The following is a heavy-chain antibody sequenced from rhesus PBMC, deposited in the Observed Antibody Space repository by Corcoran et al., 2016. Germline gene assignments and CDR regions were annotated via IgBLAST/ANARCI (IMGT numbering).Heavy chain of an antibody. V-gene: IGHV4-160*01. J-gene: IGHJ4*01. CDR3: ARDVGSWSPYFDY. CDR1: GGSISSNY. Sequence: QVQLQQWGEGLVKPSETLSLTCAVYGGSISSNYWSWIRQPPGKGLEWIGRIRSGGSTNYNPSLKSRCTISIDTSKNQFSLKLSSVTAADTAVYYCARDVGSWSPYFDYWGQGVLVTVSS. CDR2: IRSGGST. D-gene: IGHD6-13*01.